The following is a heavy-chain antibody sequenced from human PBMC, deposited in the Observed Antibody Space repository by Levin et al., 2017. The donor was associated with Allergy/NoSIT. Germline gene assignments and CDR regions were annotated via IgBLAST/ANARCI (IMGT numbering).Heavy chain of an antibody. V-gene: IGHV2-5*01. CDR1: GFSLSPSGVG. Sequence: SGPTLVKPPQTLTLTCTFSGFSLSPSGVGVGWIRQPPGKALEWLALIYWNDDKRYSPSLKSRLTITKDTSKTQVVLTVTNMDPVDTATYYCAHLHGCQTVRLTQSGNWGDPWGQGTLVTVSS. J-gene: IGHJ5*02. CDR3: AHLHGCQTVRLTQSGNWGDP. D-gene: IGHD3-10*01. CDR2: IYWNDDK.